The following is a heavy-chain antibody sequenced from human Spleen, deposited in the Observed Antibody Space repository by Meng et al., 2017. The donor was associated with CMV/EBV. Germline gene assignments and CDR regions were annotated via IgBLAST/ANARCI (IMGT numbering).Heavy chain of an antibody. V-gene: IGHV1-2*02. CDR1: GYTFSARY. CDR3: ARDSDFWSGYLIGHFDL. D-gene: IGHD3-3*01. CDR2: IHPNTGGT. J-gene: IGHJ2*01. Sequence: SVKVSCKASGYTFSARYIHWLRQTPGQGLEWMGWIHPNTGGTKYAQNFQGRVTMTRDTSISAAYMELSSLRSDDTAVYYCARDSDFWSGYLIGHFDLWGRGTLVTVSS.